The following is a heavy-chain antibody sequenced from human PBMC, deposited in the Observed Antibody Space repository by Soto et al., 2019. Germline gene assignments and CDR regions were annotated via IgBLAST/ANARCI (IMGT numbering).Heavy chain of an antibody. J-gene: IGHJ4*02. CDR1: GFTFSSYG. CDR3: AKGRWEFDY. Sequence: QVQLVESGGGVVQPGRSLRLSCAASGFTFSSYGMHWVRQAPGKGLEWVAVISYDGSNKYYADYVKGRFTISRDNSKNTLYLQMNSLRAEDTAVYYCAKGRWEFDYWGQGTLVTVSS. V-gene: IGHV3-30*18. D-gene: IGHD1-26*01. CDR2: ISYDGSNK.